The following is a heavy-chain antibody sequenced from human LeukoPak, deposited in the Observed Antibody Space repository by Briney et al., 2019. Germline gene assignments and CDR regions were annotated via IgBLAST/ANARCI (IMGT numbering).Heavy chain of an antibody. CDR3: ARIRITMIVVAYDAFDI. V-gene: IGHV3-30*14. Sequence: GGSLRLSCAASGFTFSSYAMHWVRQAPGKGLEWVAFIRYDGSNKYYADSVKGRFTISRDNSKNTLYLQMNSLRAEDTAVYYCARIRITMIVVAYDAFDIWGQGTMVTVSS. J-gene: IGHJ3*02. CDR2: IRYDGSNK. D-gene: IGHD3-22*01. CDR1: GFTFSSYA.